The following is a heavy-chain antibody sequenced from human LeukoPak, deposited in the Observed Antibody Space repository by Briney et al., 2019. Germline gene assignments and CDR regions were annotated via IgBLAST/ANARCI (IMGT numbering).Heavy chain of an antibody. Sequence: GESLKISCKGSGYSFTSYWIGWVRQMPGKGLEWMGIIYPGDSDTRYSPSFQGQVTISADKSISTAYLQWSSLKASDTAMYYCARFPLYSSGWYPSWFAYWGQGTLVTVSS. D-gene: IGHD6-19*01. CDR3: ARFPLYSSGWYPSWFAY. V-gene: IGHV5-51*01. J-gene: IGHJ4*02. CDR1: GYSFTSYW. CDR2: IYPGDSDT.